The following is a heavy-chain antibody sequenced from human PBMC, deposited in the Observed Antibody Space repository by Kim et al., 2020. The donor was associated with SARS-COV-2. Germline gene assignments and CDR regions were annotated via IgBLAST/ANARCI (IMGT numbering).Heavy chain of an antibody. CDR3: ARGPVIVVVPQRGGEYYYYYGMDV. D-gene: IGHD2-2*01. CDR1: GYTFTSYG. J-gene: IGHJ6*02. Sequence: ASVKVSCKASGYTFTSYGISWVRQAPGQGLEWMGWISAYNGNTNYAQKLQGRVTMTTDTSTSTAYMELRSLRSDDTAVYYCARGPVIVVVPQRGGEYYYYYGMDVGGQGTTVTVSS. CDR2: ISAYNGNT. V-gene: IGHV1-18*01.